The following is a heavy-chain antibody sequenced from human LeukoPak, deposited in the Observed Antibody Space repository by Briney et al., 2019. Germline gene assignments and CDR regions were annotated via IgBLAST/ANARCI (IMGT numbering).Heavy chain of an antibody. CDR1: GDSISSSGRFY. V-gene: IGHV4-39*02. CDR3: ARDHYNKSWYRY. D-gene: IGHD6-13*01. CDR2: MDYSGTT. J-gene: IGHJ4*02. Sequence: PSETLSLTCTVSGDSISSSGRFYWGWLRQPPGKGLEWIGSMDYSGTTDYNPSLKSRVTLPVDTSKDQFSLKLTSVTAADTALYYCARDHYNKSWYRYWGQGTLVTVSS.